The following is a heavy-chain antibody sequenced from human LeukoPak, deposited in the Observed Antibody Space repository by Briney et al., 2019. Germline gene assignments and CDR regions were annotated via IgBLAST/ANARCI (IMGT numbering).Heavy chain of an antibody. J-gene: IGHJ6*02. Sequence: SETLSLTCAVYGGSFSDYYWSWIRQPPGKGLEWIGEINHSGSTNYNPSLKSRVTISVDTSKNQFSLKLSSVTAADTAVYYCARAPRTGRYYYYGMDVWGQGTTVTVSS. CDR1: GGSFSDYY. D-gene: IGHD3-10*01. CDR3: ARAPRTGRYYYYGMDV. CDR2: INHSGST. V-gene: IGHV4-34*01.